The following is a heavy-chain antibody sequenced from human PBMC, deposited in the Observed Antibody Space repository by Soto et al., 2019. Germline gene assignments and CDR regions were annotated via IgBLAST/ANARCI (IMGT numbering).Heavy chain of an antibody. CDR2: IIPIFGTA. CDR3: ARGWGYDSNDYYYAY. J-gene: IGHJ4*02. V-gene: IGHV1-69*13. D-gene: IGHD3-22*01. CDR1: GGTFSRHA. Sequence: SVKVSCKASGGTFSRHAISWVRQAPGQGLEWMGGIIPIFGTANHAQKFQGRVTIIADESTSTVYMELSSLRSEDTAMYYCARGWGYDSNDYYYAYWGQGSLVTVSS.